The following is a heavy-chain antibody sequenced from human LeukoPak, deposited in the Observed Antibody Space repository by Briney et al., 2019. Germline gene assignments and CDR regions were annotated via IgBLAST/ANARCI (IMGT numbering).Heavy chain of an antibody. CDR2: ISSSGSTI. V-gene: IGHV3-11*04. CDR3: ARDGRMVRGVKGDAFDI. D-gene: IGHD3-10*01. CDR1: GFTFSDYY. Sequence: GGSLRLSCAASGFTFSDYYMSWIRQAPGKGLEWVSYISSSGSTIYYADFVKGRFTISMDNAKNSLYLQMNSLRAEDTAVYYCARDGRMVRGVKGDAFDIWGQGTMVTVSS. J-gene: IGHJ3*02.